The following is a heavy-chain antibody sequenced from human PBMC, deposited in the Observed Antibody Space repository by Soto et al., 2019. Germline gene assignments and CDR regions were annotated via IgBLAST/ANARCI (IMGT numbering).Heavy chain of an antibody. Sequence: PSETLSLTCTVSGGSISSSSYYWGWIRQPPGKGLEWIGSIYYSGSTYYNLSLKSRVTISVDTSKNQFSLQLNSVTPEDTAVYYCARWRAAALYYYYGMDVWGQGTTVTVSS. CDR3: ARWRAAALYYYYGMDV. V-gene: IGHV4-39*01. CDR1: GGSISSSSYY. CDR2: IYYSGST. J-gene: IGHJ6*02. D-gene: IGHD6-13*01.